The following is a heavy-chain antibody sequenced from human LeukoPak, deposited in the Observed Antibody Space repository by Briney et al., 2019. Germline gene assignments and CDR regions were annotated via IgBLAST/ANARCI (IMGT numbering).Heavy chain of an antibody. D-gene: IGHD3-10*01. CDR3: ARRMAKGPSRLLDAFDI. CDR2: IKQDGSEK. CDR1: GFTFSSYW. V-gene: IGHV3-7*01. J-gene: IGHJ3*02. Sequence: GGSLRLSCAASGFTFSSYWMSWVRQAPGKGLEWVANIKQDGSEKYYVDSVKGRFTISRDNAKNSLYLQMNSLRAEDTAVYYCARRMAKGPSRLLDAFDIWGQGTMVTVSS.